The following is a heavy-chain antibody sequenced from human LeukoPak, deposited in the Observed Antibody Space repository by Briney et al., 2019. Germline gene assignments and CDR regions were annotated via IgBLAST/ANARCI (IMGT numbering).Heavy chain of an antibody. CDR1: GFTLSNAW. CDR2: ISSENDGGTT. Sequence: GGSLRLSCAASGFTLSNAWMTWVRQAPGKGPEWVGRISSENDGGTTNYAAPVKGRFTISRDDSKTTLYLQMNYLKTEDTAVYYCTTVWSSGWYRGYWGQGTLVTVSS. D-gene: IGHD6-13*01. J-gene: IGHJ4*02. V-gene: IGHV3-15*01. CDR3: TTVWSSGWYRGY.